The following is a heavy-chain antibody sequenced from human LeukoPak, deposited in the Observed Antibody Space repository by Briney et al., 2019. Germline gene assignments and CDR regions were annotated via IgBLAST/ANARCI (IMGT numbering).Heavy chain of an antibody. V-gene: IGHV4-59*01. CDR2: IYYSGST. CDR3: ARAGYDYGDYFAFDY. Sequence: SETLSLTCTVSGGSISSYYWSWIRQPPGKGLEWIGYIYYSGSTNYNPSLKSRVTISVGTSKNQFSLKLSSVTAADTAVYYCARAGYDYGDYFAFDYWGQGTLVTVSS. D-gene: IGHD4-17*01. J-gene: IGHJ4*02. CDR1: GGSISSYY.